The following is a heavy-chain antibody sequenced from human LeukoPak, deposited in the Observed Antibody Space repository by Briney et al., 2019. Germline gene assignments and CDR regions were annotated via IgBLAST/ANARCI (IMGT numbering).Heavy chain of an antibody. CDR2: IYYSGST. V-gene: IGHV4-39*01. Sequence: SETLSLTCTVSGGSISSSSYYWGWIRQPPGKGLEWIGSIYYSGSTYYNPSLKSRVTISVDTSKNQFSLELSSVTAADTAVYYCATIGDYYDSSGYYGPNAFDIWGQGTMVTVSS. CDR3: ATIGDYYDSSGYYGPNAFDI. CDR1: GGSISSSSYY. D-gene: IGHD3-22*01. J-gene: IGHJ3*02.